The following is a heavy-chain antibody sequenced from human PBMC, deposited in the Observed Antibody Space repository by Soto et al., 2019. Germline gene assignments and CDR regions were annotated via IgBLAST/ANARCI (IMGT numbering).Heavy chain of an antibody. CDR2: ISSSSSYI. CDR3: ARDPVVVVAAYYYYGMDV. D-gene: IGHD2-15*01. CDR1: GFTFSSYS. V-gene: IGHV3-21*01. Sequence: GGSLRLSCAASGFTFSSYSMNWVRQAPGKGLEWVSSISSSSSYIYYADSVKGRFTISRDNAKNSLYLQMNSLRAEDTAVYYCARDPVVVVAAYYYYGMDVWGQGTTVTVSS. J-gene: IGHJ6*02.